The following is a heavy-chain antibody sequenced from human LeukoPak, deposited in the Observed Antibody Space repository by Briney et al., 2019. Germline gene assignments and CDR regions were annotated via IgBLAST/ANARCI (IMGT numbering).Heavy chain of an antibody. J-gene: IGHJ4*02. D-gene: IGHD6-19*01. V-gene: IGHV4-59*02. Sequence: PSETLSLTCAVSGGSVSGHYWDWIRQPPGKGLEWIGYIYASGGANYNPSLKSRVTISVDSSENRFSLKLTSVTAADTAVYYCAREAPGGSGWTYFDYWGQGSLVTVSS. CDR1: GGSVSGHY. CDR2: IYASGGA. CDR3: AREAPGGSGWTYFDY.